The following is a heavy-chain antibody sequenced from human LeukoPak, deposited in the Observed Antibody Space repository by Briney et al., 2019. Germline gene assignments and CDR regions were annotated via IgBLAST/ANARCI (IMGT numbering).Heavy chain of an antibody. D-gene: IGHD3-22*01. Sequence: SGGSLRLSCAASGFTFSSYAMSWVRQAPGKGLEWVSAISGSGGSTYYADSVKGRFTISRDNSKNTLYLQMNSLRAEDTAVYYCAKAPITMIVVVSPHPIDYWGQGTLVTVSS. CDR1: GFTFSSYA. J-gene: IGHJ4*02. CDR3: AKAPITMIVVVSPHPIDY. CDR2: ISGSGGST. V-gene: IGHV3-23*01.